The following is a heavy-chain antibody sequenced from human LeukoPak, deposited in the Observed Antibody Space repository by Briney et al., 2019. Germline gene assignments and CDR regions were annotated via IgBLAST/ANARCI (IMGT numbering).Heavy chain of an antibody. J-gene: IGHJ4*02. CDR2: IKRDGSEK. CDR1: GFTFSSYW. D-gene: IGHD4-17*01. CDR3: ARGYGDSIHFDY. V-gene: IGHV3-7*04. Sequence: PGGSLRLSCAASGFTFSSYWMSWVRQAPGKGLEWVATIKRDGSEKYYVDSVKGRFTISRDNAKNSLYLQMNSLRAEEAAVYYCARGYGDSIHFDYWGQGTLVTVSS.